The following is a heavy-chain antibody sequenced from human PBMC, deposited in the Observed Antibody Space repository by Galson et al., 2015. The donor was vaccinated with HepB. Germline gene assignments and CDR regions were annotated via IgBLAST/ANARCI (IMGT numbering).Heavy chain of an antibody. CDR2: ISTHNGKT. V-gene: IGHV1-18*04. CDR1: GYTFTNYG. J-gene: IGHJ6*02. Sequence: SVKVSCKASGYTFTNYGIAWVRQAPGQGLEWMGWISTHNGKTNYAQNLHGRVTLTTDTSTTTVYMELRSLRSDDTAVFYCARLGDDYGDYLRLGDYYHYGMDVWGQGTTVTVSS. CDR3: ARLGDDYGDYLRLGDYYHYGMDV. D-gene: IGHD4-17*01.